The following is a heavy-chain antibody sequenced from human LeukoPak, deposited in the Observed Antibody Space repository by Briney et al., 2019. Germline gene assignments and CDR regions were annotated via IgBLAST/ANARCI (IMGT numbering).Heavy chain of an antibody. V-gene: IGHV1-69*01. CDR3: ARVRTGESYYYYYYMDV. D-gene: IGHD7-27*01. CDR2: IIPIFGTA. CDR1: GGTFSSYA. Sequence: SVKVSCKASGGTFSSYAISWVRQAPGQGLEWMGGIIPIFGTANYAQKFQGRVTITADESTSTAYMELSSLRSEDTAVYYCARVRTGESYYYYYYMDVWGKGTTVTVSS. J-gene: IGHJ6*03.